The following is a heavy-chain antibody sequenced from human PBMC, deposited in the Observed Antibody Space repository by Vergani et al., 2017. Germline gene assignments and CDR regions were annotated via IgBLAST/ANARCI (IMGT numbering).Heavy chain of an antibody. V-gene: IGHV1-69*01. CDR3: ARASESGSCSGGSCYSGFGLGGMDV. D-gene: IGHD2-15*01. Sequence: QVQLVQSGAEVKKPGSSVKVSCTASGGTFSSYAISWVRQAPGQGLEWMGGIIPIFGTANYAQKFQGRVTITADESTSTADMELSSLRSEDTAVYYCARASESGSCSGGSCYSGFGLGGMDVWGKGTTVTVSS. CDR1: GGTFSSYA. J-gene: IGHJ6*04. CDR2: IIPIFGTA.